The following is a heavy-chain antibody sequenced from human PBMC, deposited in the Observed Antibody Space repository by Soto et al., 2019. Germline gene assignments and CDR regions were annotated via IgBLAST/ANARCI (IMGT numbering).Heavy chain of an antibody. CDR1: GYTFTSYY. V-gene: IGHV1-46*01. CDR3: ARDLMGPAATR. D-gene: IGHD2-2*01. J-gene: IGHJ4*02. Sequence: ASVKVSCKASGYTFTSYYMHWVGQAPGQGLEWMGIINPSGGSTSYAQKFQGRVTMTRDTSTSTVYMELSSLRSEDTAVYYCARDLMGPAATRWGQGTLVTVSS. CDR2: INPSGGST.